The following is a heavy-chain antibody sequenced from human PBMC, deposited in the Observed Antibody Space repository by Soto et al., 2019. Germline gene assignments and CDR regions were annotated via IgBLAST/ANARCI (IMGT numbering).Heavy chain of an antibody. CDR1: GFTFSSYA. CDR3: AKDLPLYSSSWKDWFDP. CDR2: ISGSGGST. Sequence: PGGSLRLSCAASGFTFSSYAMSWVRQAPGKGLEWVSAISGSGGSTYYADSVKGRFTISRDNSKNTLYLQMNSLRAEDTAVYYCAKDLPLYSSSWKDWFDPWGQGTLVTVSS. D-gene: IGHD6-13*01. J-gene: IGHJ5*02. V-gene: IGHV3-23*01.